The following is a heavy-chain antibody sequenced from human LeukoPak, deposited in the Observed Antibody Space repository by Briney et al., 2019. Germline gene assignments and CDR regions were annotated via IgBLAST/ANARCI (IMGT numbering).Heavy chain of an antibody. CDR3: AKGKQWELPFDY. D-gene: IGHD1-26*01. V-gene: IGHV3-23*01. CDR2: ISAGGKT. CDR1: GFTFRTYA. J-gene: IGHJ4*02. Sequence: GGSLRLSCAASGFTFRTYAMSCVRQAPGKGLEWVSAISAGGKTYYADSVKGRFTISRDNSKNTLYLQMNSLRAEDTALYYCAKGKQWELPFDYWGQGTLVTVSS.